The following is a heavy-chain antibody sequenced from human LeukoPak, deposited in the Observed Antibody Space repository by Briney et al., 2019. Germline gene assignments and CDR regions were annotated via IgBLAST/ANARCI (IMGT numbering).Heavy chain of an antibody. D-gene: IGHD6-13*01. CDR2: IYASGST. J-gene: IGHJ4*02. Sequence: PSETLSLTCTVSGGSISSGSYYWSWIRQPAGKRLEWIGRIYASGSTNYNPSLKSRVTISVDTSKNQFSLMLTSVTAADTAVYFCARESAVAAAGFDYWGQGTLVTVSS. CDR1: GGSISSGSYY. CDR3: ARESAVAAAGFDY. V-gene: IGHV4-61*02.